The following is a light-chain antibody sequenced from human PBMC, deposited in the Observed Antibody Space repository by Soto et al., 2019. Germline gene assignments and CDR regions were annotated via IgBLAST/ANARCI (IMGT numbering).Light chain of an antibody. CDR2: EVS. CDR1: SSDVGGYTY. Sequence: QSALTQPASVSGSPGQSITISCTGTSSDVGGYTYVSWYQHHPGRAPKLMIYEVSNRPSGVSNRFSGSKSGNTASLTISGLQAEDEADYYCTSYTSISTLVFGGGTKLTVL. V-gene: IGLV2-14*01. CDR3: TSYTSISTLV. J-gene: IGLJ3*02.